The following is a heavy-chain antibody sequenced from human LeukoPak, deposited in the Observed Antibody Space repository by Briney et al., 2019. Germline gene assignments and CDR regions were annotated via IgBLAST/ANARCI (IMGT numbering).Heavy chain of an antibody. CDR1: GGSISGYF. V-gene: IGHV4-4*07. J-gene: IGHJ4*02. CDR3: ARGYEVVDF. CDR2: IYPSGST. D-gene: IGHD2-15*01. Sequence: SETLSLTCTVSGGSISGYFLSWVRQPAGKGLEWIGHIYPSGSTNYNPSLKSRVTMSVDTSKNQFSLKLNSVTAADTAVYYCARGYEVVDFWGQGTLVTVSS.